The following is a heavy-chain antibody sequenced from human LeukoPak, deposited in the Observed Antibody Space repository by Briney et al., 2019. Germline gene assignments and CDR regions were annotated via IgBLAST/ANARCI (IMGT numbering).Heavy chain of an antibody. V-gene: IGHV4-59*01. J-gene: IGHJ4*02. D-gene: IGHD2-15*01. Sequence: PSETLSLTCTVSGAPISTSYWYWIRQPPGKGLEWIGYIHYSGDINYNPSLKSRVTISAYTSKNQLSLKLSSVTAADTAVYYCARVGCSGGSCYPDYWGQGTLVTVSS. CDR2: IHYSGDI. CDR3: ARVGCSGGSCYPDY. CDR1: GAPISTSY.